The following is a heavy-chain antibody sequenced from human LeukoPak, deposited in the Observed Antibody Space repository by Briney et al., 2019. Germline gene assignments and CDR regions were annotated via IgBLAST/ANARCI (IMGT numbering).Heavy chain of an antibody. CDR3: AKTVGYQLLSTLFDY. V-gene: IGHV3-23*01. CDR2: ISGRGGGT. D-gene: IGHD2-2*01. Sequence: PGGSLTLSCEASGFTFSSYAVNWVRQAPGKGLEWVSAISGRGGGTFYADSVKGRFTISRDNSKNTLYLQVNSLRAEDTAVYYCAKTVGYQLLSTLFDYWGQGTLVTVST. J-gene: IGHJ4*02. CDR1: GFTFSSYA.